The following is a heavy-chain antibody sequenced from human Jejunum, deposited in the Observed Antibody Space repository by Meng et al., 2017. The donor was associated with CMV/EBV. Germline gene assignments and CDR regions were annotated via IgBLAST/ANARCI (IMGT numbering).Heavy chain of an antibody. D-gene: IGHD2/OR15-2a*01. J-gene: IGHJ4*02. CDR1: GGSFSTYT. CDR2: LIPVLNKA. Sequence: QVQVVQSGAEVKKPGSSVKLACKTSGGSFSTYTFSWVRQAPGQGLEWMGGLIPVLNKAKSAPRFQDRVTFTADETTTTAYMELSSLTFEDTAVYFCARGRGNQPLFDFWGQGTLVTVSS. V-gene: IGHV1-69*10. CDR3: ARGRGNQPLFDF.